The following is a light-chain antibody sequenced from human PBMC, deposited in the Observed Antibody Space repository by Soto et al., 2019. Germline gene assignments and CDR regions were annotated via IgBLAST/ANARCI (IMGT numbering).Light chain of an antibody. J-gene: IGKJ1*01. V-gene: IGKV3-20*01. CDR1: QSVSSSY. Sequence: EIVLTQSPGTLSLSPGERATLSCRASQSVSSSYFAWYQQKPGQAPRLLIYGASSRATGIPDRFSGRGSGTDFTLTISRLEPEDFAVYYCQQYGSSPTTFGQGTKVEIK. CDR2: GAS. CDR3: QQYGSSPTT.